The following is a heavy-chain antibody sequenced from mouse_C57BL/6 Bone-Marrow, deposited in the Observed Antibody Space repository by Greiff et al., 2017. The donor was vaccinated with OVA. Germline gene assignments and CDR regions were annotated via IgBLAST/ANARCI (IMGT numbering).Heavy chain of an antibody. Sequence: EVQRVESEGGLVQPGSSMKLSCTASGFTFSDYYMAWVRQVPEKGLEWVANINHDGSSTYYLDSLKSRFIISRDNAKNILYLQMSSLKSEDTATYYCARGGWDWYFDVWGTGTTVTVSS. CDR2: INHDGSST. V-gene: IGHV5-16*01. CDR1: GFTFSDYY. J-gene: IGHJ1*03. CDR3: ARGGWDWYFDV. D-gene: IGHD3-3*01.